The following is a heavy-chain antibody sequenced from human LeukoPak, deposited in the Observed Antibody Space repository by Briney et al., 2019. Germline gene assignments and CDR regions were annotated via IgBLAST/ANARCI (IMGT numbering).Heavy chain of an antibody. V-gene: IGHV4-39*01. D-gene: IGHD2-15*01. CDR2: IYYSGST. CDR1: GGSISSSSYY. J-gene: IGHJ4*02. Sequence: ASETLSLTCTVSGGSISSSSYYWGWIRQPPGNGLEWIGSIYYSGSTYYNPSLKSRVTISVDTSKNQFSLKLSSVTAADTAVYYCARRRYCSGGSCYYFDYWGQGTLVTVSS. CDR3: ARRRYCSGGSCYYFDY.